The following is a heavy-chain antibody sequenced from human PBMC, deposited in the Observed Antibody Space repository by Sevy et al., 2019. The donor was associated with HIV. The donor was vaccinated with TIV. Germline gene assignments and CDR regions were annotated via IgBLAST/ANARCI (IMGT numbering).Heavy chain of an antibody. Sequence: ASVKVSCKASGYTFSYYAVHWVRQAPGQRLEWMGWINTANGNTKYSQKFQGRLTITRDTSESIVYMQLSSLRSEDTAVYYCARDPGGLPAAMMGWFDPWGQGTLVTVSS. CDR2: INTANGNT. J-gene: IGHJ5*02. CDR1: GYTFSYYA. D-gene: IGHD2-2*01. CDR3: ARDPGGLPAAMMGWFDP. V-gene: IGHV1-3*04.